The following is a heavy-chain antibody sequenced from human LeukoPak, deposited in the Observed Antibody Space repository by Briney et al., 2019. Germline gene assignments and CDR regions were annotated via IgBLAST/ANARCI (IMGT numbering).Heavy chain of an antibody. D-gene: IGHD5-12*01. CDR2: IKQDGSDK. Sequence: GGSLRLSCSASGFTFSSYWMSWVRQTPGKGLEWVANIKQDGSDKYYVDSVKGRFTISRDNAKNSLYLQMNTLRGEDTAVYYCARDSGGYDYWGQGTLVTVSS. J-gene: IGHJ4*02. V-gene: IGHV3-7*01. CDR1: GFTFSSYW. CDR3: ARDSGGYDY.